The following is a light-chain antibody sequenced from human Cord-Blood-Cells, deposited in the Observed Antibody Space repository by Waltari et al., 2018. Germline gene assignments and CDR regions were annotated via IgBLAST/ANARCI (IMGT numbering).Light chain of an antibody. Sequence: IVMTQTPCSLSVTPGQPCPISSKSRQSRLHSDAKTYFYWYLQKPGQSPQLLIYEVSTPFSGVPDRFSGSGSRTDFTLNISRLEAEDAGTYYCMQGIRLPQTFGQGTKVEIK. CDR3: MQGIRLPQT. CDR2: EVS. V-gene: IGKV2-29*02. J-gene: IGKJ1*01. CDR1: QSRLHSDAKTY.